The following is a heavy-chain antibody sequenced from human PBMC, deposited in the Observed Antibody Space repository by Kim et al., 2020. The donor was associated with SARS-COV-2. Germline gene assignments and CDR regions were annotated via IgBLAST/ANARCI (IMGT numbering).Heavy chain of an antibody. CDR3: ARRRNYFDY. V-gene: IGHV4-39*01. J-gene: IGHJ4*02. CDR2: IYYSGST. CDR1: GGSISSSSYY. Sequence: SETLSLTCTVSGGSISSSSYYWGWIRQPPGKGLEWIGSIYYSGSTYYNPSLKSRVTISVDTSKNQFSLKLSSVTAADTAVYYCARRRNYFDYWGQGTLFTVSS.